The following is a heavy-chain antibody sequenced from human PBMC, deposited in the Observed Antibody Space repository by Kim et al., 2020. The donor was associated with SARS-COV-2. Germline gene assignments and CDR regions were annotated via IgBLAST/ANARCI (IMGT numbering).Heavy chain of an antibody. D-gene: IGHD5-12*01. CDR3: AKEIMAGMWLKLHYPYSMDV. V-gene: IGHV3-43*02. Sequence: GGSLRLSCTASGFTFDGYAMHWVRQAPGKGLEWVSLISGDGGSTYYADSVKGRFTISRDNSKNSLYLQMNSLRTEDTALYYCAKEIMAGMWLKLHYPYSMDVWGPGTTVTVSS. CDR2: ISGDGGST. CDR1: GFTFDGYA. J-gene: IGHJ6*02.